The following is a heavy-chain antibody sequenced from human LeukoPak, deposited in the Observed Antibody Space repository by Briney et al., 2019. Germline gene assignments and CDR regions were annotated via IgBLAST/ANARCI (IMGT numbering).Heavy chain of an antibody. CDR1: GFTFSSYS. CDR3: ARGYSGSSDY. D-gene: IGHD1-26*01. J-gene: IGHJ4*02. V-gene: IGHV3-21*04. Sequence: PGGSLRLSWAASGFTFSSYSMNWVRQAPGKGLEWVSSITTSSSYIYYADSVKGRFTISRHNSKNTLYLQMNSLRAEDTAVYYCARGYSGSSDYWGQGTLVTVSS. CDR2: ITTSSSYI.